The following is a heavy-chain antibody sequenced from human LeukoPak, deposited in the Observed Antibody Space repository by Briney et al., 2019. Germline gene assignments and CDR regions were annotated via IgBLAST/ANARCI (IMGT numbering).Heavy chain of an antibody. CDR2: LPYDGS. D-gene: IGHD3-22*01. V-gene: IGHV3-30*02. CDR3: ARTYYYDTVLLDY. Sequence: GGSLRLSCAASGFTFSSYGMHWVRQTPGKGLEWVTFLPYDGSSYSVKGLFTISRDNSKNTLYLQMNSLRAEDTAVYYCARTYYYDTVLLDYWGQGTLVTVSS. CDR1: GFTFSSYG. J-gene: IGHJ4*02.